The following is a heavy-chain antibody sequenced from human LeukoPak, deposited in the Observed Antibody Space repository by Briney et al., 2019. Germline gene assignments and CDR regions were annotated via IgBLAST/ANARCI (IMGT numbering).Heavy chain of an antibody. CDR1: GYTFTGYY. D-gene: IGHD4-23*01. Sequence: ASVKVSCKASGYTFTGYYMHWVRQAPGQGLEWMGWINPNSGGTNYAQKFQGRVTMTRDASISTAYMELSRLRSDDTAVYYCARDGDYGGNSDAFDIWGQGTMVTVSS. J-gene: IGHJ3*02. CDR3: ARDGDYGGNSDAFDI. V-gene: IGHV1-2*02. CDR2: INPNSGGT.